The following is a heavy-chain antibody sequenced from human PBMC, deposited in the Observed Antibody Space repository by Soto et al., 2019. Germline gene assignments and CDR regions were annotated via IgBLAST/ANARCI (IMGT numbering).Heavy chain of an antibody. J-gene: IGHJ4*02. V-gene: IGHV1-18*01. CDR2: ISASNGNT. CDR3: ARDAPPADH. Sequence: QVQLVQSGAEVKKPGASVKVSCKASGYTVTSYYISWVQHAPGQGREWMGWISASNGNTNYAQKLQGRVTMTTDTSTSPAFIELRSLRSDDTAVYYCARDAPPADHWGQGPRVTVSS. CDR1: GYTVTSYY.